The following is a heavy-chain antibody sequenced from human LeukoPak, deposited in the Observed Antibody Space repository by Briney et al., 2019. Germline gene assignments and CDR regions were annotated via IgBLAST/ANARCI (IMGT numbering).Heavy chain of an antibody. J-gene: IGHJ4*01. Sequence: SETLSLTCTVSGGSISSYYWSWIRQPAGKGLEWIGRIYTSGSTNYNPSLKSRVTISVDTSKNQFSLKLSSVTAADTAVYYCARIKGIGVGANLDYLGQGTLVNVSS. CDR1: GGSISSYY. D-gene: IGHD1-26*01. CDR3: ARIKGIGVGANLDY. V-gene: IGHV4-4*07. CDR2: IYTSGST.